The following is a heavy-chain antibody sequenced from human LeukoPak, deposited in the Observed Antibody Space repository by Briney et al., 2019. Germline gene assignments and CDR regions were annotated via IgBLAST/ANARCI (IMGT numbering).Heavy chain of an antibody. CDR3: ARGLAVAEVWLFVAFDI. CDR1: GGSISSGSYY. CDR2: IYNSGST. V-gene: IGHV4-61*02. Sequence: SQTLSLTCTVSGGSISSGSYYWSWIRQPAGKGLEWIGRIYNSGSTNYNPSLKSRVTISVDTSKNQFSLKLSSVTAADTAVYYCARGLAVAEVWLFVAFDIWGQGTMVTVSS. J-gene: IGHJ3*02. D-gene: IGHD6-19*01.